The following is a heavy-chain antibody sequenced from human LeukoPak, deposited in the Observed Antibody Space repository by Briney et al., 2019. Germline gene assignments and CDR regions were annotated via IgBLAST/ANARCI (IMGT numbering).Heavy chain of an antibody. V-gene: IGHV3-33*01. J-gene: IGHJ4*02. CDR2: IWYDGSSK. D-gene: IGHD3-22*01. Sequence: GGSLRLSCAASGCTFSSYGMHWVRQAPGKGLEWVAVIWYDGSSKYYADSVKGRFTISSDNSKNTLYLQMNSPRAEHTAVYYCARDVNWNYDSSGYPGYWGQGTLVTVSS. CDR3: ARDVNWNYDSSGYPGY. CDR1: GCTFSSYG.